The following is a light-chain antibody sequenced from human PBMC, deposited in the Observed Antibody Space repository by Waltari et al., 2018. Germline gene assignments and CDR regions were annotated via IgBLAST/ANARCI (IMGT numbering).Light chain of an antibody. CDR3: ATWDDSLNGWV. CDR2: KDY. J-gene: IGLJ3*02. CDR1: STTITNY. Sequence: QSVLTQPPSASGAPGQEVSISCSGGSTTITNYVFWSQQSPGTDPKLIVYKDYERPSGVPDRFSASKSGTSASLAISGLRSDDEADYYCATWDDSLNGWVFGGGTKLTVL. V-gene: IGLV1-47*01.